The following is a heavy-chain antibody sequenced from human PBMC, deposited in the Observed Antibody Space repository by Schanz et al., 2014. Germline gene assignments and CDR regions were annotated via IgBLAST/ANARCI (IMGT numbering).Heavy chain of an antibody. CDR3: AREFVN. J-gene: IGHJ1*01. Sequence: VHLVESGGGVVQPGGSLRLSCAASGFNFKAYAMSWVRQAPGKGLEWLSHISGSGGDSVDYADSVKGRFTISRDNTRNSLYLQMNSLRVDDTAVYYCAREFVNWGQGTLVTVSS. V-gene: IGHV3-23*04. CDR1: GFNFKAYA. D-gene: IGHD2-21*01. CDR2: ISGSGGDSV.